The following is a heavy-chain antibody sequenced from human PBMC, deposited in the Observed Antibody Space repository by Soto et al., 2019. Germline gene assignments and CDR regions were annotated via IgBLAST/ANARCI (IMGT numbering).Heavy chain of an antibody. CDR3: ARGSGYYDSSGSFDY. V-gene: IGHV3-30-3*01. D-gene: IGHD3-22*01. CDR1: GFTFSSYA. CDR2: ISYDGSNK. Sequence: PGGSLRPSCAASGFTFSSYAMHWVRQAPGKGLEWVAVISYDGSNKYYADSVKGRFTISRDNSKNTLYLQMNSLRAEDTAVYYCARGSGYYDSSGSFDYWGQGTLVTVSS. J-gene: IGHJ4*02.